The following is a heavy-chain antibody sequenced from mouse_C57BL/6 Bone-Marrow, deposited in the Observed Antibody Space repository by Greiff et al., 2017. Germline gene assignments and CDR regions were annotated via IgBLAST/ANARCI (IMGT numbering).Heavy chain of an antibody. CDR1: GYTFTDYE. Sequence: VQLQQSGAELVRPGASVTLSCKASGYTFTDYEMHWVKQTPVHGLEWIGAIDPETGGTAYNQKFTGKAILTADKSSSTAYMQLRSLTSEDSAVYYCTRARHYYGSSYWYFDVWGTGTTVTVSS. V-gene: IGHV1-15*01. CDR3: TRARHYYGSSYWYFDV. CDR2: IDPETGGT. J-gene: IGHJ1*03. D-gene: IGHD1-1*01.